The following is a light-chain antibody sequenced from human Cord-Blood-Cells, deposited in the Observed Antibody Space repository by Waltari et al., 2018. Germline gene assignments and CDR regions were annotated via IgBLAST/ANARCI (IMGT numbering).Light chain of an antibody. CDR2: EGS. J-gene: IGLJ3*02. V-gene: IGLV2-23*01. Sequence: QSALTQPASASGSPGQSITISCTGTRSDVGSYNLVSWYQQHPGKAPKLMIYEGSKRPSGVSNRFSGSKSGNTASLTISGLQAEDEADYYCCSYAGSSNWVFGGGTKLTVL. CDR3: CSYAGSSNWV. CDR1: RSDVGSYNL.